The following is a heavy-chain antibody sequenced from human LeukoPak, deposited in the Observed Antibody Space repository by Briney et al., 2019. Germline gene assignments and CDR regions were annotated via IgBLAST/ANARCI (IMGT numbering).Heavy chain of an antibody. CDR1: GYTFTSYY. CDR2: INPSGGST. V-gene: IGHV1-46*01. Sequence: ASVKVSCKASGYTFTSYYMHWVRQAPGQGLEWMGIINPSGGSTSYAQKFQGRVTMTRDTSISTAYMELSRLRSDDTAVYYCARDPIIAVAGIFDYWGQGTLVTVSS. J-gene: IGHJ4*02. CDR3: ARDPIIAVAGIFDY. D-gene: IGHD6-19*01.